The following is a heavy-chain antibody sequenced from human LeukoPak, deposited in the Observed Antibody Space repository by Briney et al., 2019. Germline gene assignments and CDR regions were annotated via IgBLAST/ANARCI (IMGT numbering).Heavy chain of an antibody. J-gene: IGHJ6*02. V-gene: IGHV3-64D*09. CDR2: ISDSGGST. Sequence: GGSVRLSCSASGFPFSSYAMHWVRQAPGKGLEYVSAISDSGGSTYYADSVKGRFTISRDNSKNTLYLQMSSLRAEDTAVYFCVRGYSFGPYGMDVWGQATTVPVS. CDR1: GFPFSSYA. D-gene: IGHD2-15*01. CDR3: VRGYSFGPYGMDV.